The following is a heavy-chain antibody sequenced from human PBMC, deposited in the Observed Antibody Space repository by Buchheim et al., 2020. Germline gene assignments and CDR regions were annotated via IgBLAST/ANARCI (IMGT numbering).Heavy chain of an antibody. CDR3: AKDIVVVPAAMRGYYYYYYGMDV. Sequence: QVQLVESGGGVVQPRRSLRLSCAASGFTFSSYGMHWVRQAPGKGLEWVAVISYDGSNKYYADSVKGRFTISRDNSKNTLYLQMNSLRAEDTAVYYCAKDIVVVPAAMRGYYYYYYGMDVWGQGTT. CDR1: GFTFSSYG. V-gene: IGHV3-30*18. D-gene: IGHD2-2*01. CDR2: ISYDGSNK. J-gene: IGHJ6*02.